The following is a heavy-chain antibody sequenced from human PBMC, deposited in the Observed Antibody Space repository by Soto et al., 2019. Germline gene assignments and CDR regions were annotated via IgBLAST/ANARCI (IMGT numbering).Heavy chain of an antibody. Sequence: QVQLVQSGAEVKKPGSSVKVSCKASGGTFSSYTISWVRQAPGQGLEWMGRIIPILGIAHYAQKFQGRVTITADKSTSKAYMELSSLRSEDTAVYYCARRRGRFGEPDYYYYYGMDVWGQGTTVTVSS. V-gene: IGHV1-69*02. D-gene: IGHD3-10*01. CDR3: ARRRGRFGEPDYYYYYGMDV. CDR1: GGTFSSYT. J-gene: IGHJ6*02. CDR2: IIPILGIA.